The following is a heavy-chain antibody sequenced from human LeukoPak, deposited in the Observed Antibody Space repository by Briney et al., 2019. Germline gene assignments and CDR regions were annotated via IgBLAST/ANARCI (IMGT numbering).Heavy chain of an antibody. D-gene: IGHD3-16*01. CDR2: ISFNSCSI. CDR3: AKGTTSYDAFDI. Sequence: WVXXAXGXXXXXVSGISFNSCSICYADSVKGRFTISRDNAKNSLYLQMNSLRAEDMALYYCAKGTTSYDAFDIWGQGTMVTVSS. J-gene: IGHJ3*02. V-gene: IGHV3-9*03.